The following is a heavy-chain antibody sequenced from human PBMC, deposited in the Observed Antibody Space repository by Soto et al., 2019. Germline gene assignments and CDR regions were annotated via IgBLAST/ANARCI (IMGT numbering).Heavy chain of an antibody. CDR3: VRGGLGTVVVTAMLDAFDI. CDR2: IYHSGGT. Sequence: QVQLQESGPGLVKPSGTLSLTCAVSGGSISSSNWWRWVRQPPGKGLEWIGEIYHSGGTNYNPSLKSRVTISVNKSKNQFSLKLSSVTAADTAVYYCVRGGLGTVVVTAMLDAFDIWGQGTMVTVSS. V-gene: IGHV4-4*02. J-gene: IGHJ3*02. D-gene: IGHD2-21*02. CDR1: GGSISSSNW.